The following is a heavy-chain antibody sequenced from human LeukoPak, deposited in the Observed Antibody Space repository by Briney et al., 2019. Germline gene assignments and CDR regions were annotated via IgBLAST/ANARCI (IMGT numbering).Heavy chain of an antibody. J-gene: IGHJ5*02. Sequence: PSETLSLTCTVSGGSISSSSYYWGWIRQPPGKGLEWIGSIYYSGSTYYNPSLKSRVTISVDTSKNQFSLKLSSVTAADTVVYYCARRGVRYFDWLLKPNWFDPWGQGTLVTVSS. CDR2: IYYSGST. V-gene: IGHV4-39*07. CDR3: ARRGVRYFDWLLKPNWFDP. D-gene: IGHD3-9*01. CDR1: GGSISSSSYY.